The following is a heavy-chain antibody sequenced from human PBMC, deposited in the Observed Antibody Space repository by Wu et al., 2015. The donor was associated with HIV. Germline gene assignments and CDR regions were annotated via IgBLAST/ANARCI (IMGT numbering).Heavy chain of an antibody. CDR3: ARKAGDIRKAFDI. D-gene: IGHD2-15*01. Sequence: QVQLVQSGAEVKKPGASVKVSCKASGYTFTSFAITWVRQATGQGLEWMGWMNPNSGNTGYAQKFQGRVTITRNTSISTAYMELSSLRSEDTAVYYCARKAGDIRKAFDIWGQGTMVTVSS. CDR2: MNPNSGNT. J-gene: IGHJ3*02. CDR1: GYTFTSFA. V-gene: IGHV1-8*03.